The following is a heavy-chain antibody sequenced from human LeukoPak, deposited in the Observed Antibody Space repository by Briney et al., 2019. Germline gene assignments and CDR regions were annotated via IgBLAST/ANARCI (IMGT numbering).Heavy chain of an antibody. J-gene: IGHJ3*02. V-gene: IGHV1-2*04. Sequence: ASVKVSCKASGYTFTGYYMHWVRQAPGQGLEWMGWINPNSGGTNYAQKYQGWVTMTRDTSISTAYMELSRLRSDDTVVYYCARSFKWGIAVAGTGAFDIWGQGTMVTVSS. CDR2: INPNSGGT. CDR1: GYTFTGYY. CDR3: ARSFKWGIAVAGTGAFDI. D-gene: IGHD6-19*01.